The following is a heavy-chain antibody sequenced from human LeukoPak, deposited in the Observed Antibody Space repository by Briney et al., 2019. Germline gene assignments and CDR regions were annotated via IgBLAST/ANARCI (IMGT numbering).Heavy chain of an antibody. CDR3: ARASPLLRYFDWWRTRLPGGGENDY. V-gene: IGHV1-8*01. CDR2: MNPNRGNT. Sequence: ASVKVSCKASGYTFTSYDINWVRQATGQGLEWMGWMNPNRGNTGYAQKFQGRVTMTRNTSISTAYMELSSLRSEDTAVYYCARASPLLRYFDWWRTRLPGGGENDYWGQGTLVTVSS. D-gene: IGHD3-9*01. CDR1: GYTFTSYD. J-gene: IGHJ4*02.